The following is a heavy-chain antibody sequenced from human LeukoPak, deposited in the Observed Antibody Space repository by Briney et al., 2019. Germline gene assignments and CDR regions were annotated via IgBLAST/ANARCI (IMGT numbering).Heavy chain of an antibody. CDR3: AKEGSYGDFDY. CDR1: GFTFSSYD. J-gene: IGHJ4*02. Sequence: PGGSLRLSCAASGFTFSSYDMHWVRQAPGKGLEWVTVISYDGSNKYYGDSVKGRFTISRDNSKNTLYLKMNSLRAEDTAVYYCAKEGSYGDFDYWGQGTLVTVS. D-gene: IGHD1-26*01. V-gene: IGHV3-30*18. CDR2: ISYDGSNK.